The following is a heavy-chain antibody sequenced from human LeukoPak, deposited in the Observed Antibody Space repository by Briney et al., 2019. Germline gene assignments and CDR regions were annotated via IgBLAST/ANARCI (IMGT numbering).Heavy chain of an antibody. Sequence: ASVKVSCKASGYTFTSYDINWVRQPTGQGLEWMGGMNPNSGKTGYAQKFQGRVTMTRNTSISTAYMELSSLRSEDTAVYYCARVIRGYSYGSYGMDVWGQGTTVTVSS. CDR1: GYTFTSYD. CDR3: ARVIRGYSYGSYGMDV. J-gene: IGHJ6*02. CDR2: MNPNSGKT. V-gene: IGHV1-8*01. D-gene: IGHD5-18*01.